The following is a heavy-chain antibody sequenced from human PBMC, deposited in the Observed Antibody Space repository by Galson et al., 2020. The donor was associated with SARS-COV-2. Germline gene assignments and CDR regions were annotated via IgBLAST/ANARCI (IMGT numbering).Heavy chain of an antibody. D-gene: IGHD5-18*01. J-gene: IGHJ5*02. CDR2: IYYSGST. CDR3: ARDQGRIQLWKNWFDP. Sequence: SETLSLTCTVSGGSISSGGYYWSWIRQHPGKGLEWIGYIYYSGSTYYNPSLKSRVTISVDTSKNQFSLKLSSVTAADTAVYYCARDQGRIQLWKNWFDPWGQGTLVTVSS. V-gene: IGHV4-31*03. CDR1: GGSISSGGYY.